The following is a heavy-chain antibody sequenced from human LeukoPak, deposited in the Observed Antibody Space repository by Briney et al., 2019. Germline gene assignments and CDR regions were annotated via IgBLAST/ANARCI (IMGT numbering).Heavy chain of an antibody. CDR1: GFTFSDYY. J-gene: IGHJ5*02. Sequence: GGSLRLSCAASGFTFSDYYMSWIRQAPGKGLEWVSYISSSGSTIYYADSVKGRFTISRDNAKNSLYLQMNSLRAEDTAVYYCAGLRLGETRWFDPWGQGTLDTVSS. CDR3: AGLRLGETRWFDP. V-gene: IGHV3-11*01. CDR2: ISSSGSTI. D-gene: IGHD3-16*01.